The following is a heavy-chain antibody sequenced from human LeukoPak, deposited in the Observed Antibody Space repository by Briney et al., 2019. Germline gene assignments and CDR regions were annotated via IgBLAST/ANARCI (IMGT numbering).Heavy chain of an antibody. J-gene: IGHJ5*02. CDR2: ISGSGGST. Sequence: GGSLRLSCAASGFTFSSYAMSWVRQAPGKGLEWVSAISGSGGSTYYADSVKGRFTISRDNSKNTLYLQMNSLRAGDTAVYYCAKDQRSSSWYIDWFDPWGQGTLVTVSS. D-gene: IGHD6-13*01. CDR3: AKDQRSSSWYIDWFDP. V-gene: IGHV3-23*01. CDR1: GFTFSSYA.